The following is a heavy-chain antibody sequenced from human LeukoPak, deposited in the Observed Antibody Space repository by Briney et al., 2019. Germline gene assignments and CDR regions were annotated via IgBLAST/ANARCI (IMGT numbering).Heavy chain of an antibody. D-gene: IGHD3-22*01. Sequence: ASVKVSCKASGGTFSSYAISWVRQAPGQGLEWMGGIIPIFGTANYAQKFQGRVTITADESTSTAYMELSSLRSEDTAVYYCARDLDDSSGYLASQDWGQGTMVTVSS. CDR3: ARDLDDSSGYLASQD. CDR2: IIPIFGTA. CDR1: GGTFSSYA. V-gene: IGHV1-69*01. J-gene: IGHJ3*01.